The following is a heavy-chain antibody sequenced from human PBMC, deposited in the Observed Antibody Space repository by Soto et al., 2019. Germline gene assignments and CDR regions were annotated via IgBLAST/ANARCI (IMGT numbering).Heavy chain of an antibody. V-gene: IGHV4-34*01. CDR1: GGSFSGYY. Sequence: PSETLSLTCAVYGGSFSGYYWSWIRQPPGKGLEWIGEINHSGSTNYNPSLKSRVTISVDTSKNQFSLKLSSVTAADTAVYYCARTGYSSGWYKAAFDIWGQGRMVTVS. J-gene: IGHJ3*02. CDR3: ARTGYSSGWYKAAFDI. D-gene: IGHD6-19*01. CDR2: INHSGST.